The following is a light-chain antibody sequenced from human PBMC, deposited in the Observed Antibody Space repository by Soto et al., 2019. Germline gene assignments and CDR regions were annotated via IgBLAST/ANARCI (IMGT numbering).Light chain of an antibody. J-gene: IGLJ2*01. CDR2: EVS. Sequence: QSVRTQPASVSGSPGQSITISCTGTSSDVGSYNLVSWYQQHPGKAPKLMIYEVSKRPSGVSNRFSGSKSGNTASLTISGLQAEDEADYYCCSYAGSSTLVFGGGTKLTVL. CDR1: SSDVGSYNL. V-gene: IGLV2-23*02. CDR3: CSYAGSSTLV.